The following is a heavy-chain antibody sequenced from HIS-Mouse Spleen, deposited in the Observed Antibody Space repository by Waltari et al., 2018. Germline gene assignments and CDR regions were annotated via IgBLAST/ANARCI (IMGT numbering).Heavy chain of an antibody. CDR2: IYYRGRT. CDR3: AREELTTFDY. CDR1: GGSISSSSYY. D-gene: IGHD4-17*01. Sequence: QLQLQESGPGLVKPSETLSLTCTVSGGSISSSSYYWGWIRQPPGKGLEWIGGIYYRGRTYYNPSLKSRVTISVDPSKNQFSRKLSSVTAADTAVYYCAREELTTFDYWGQGTLVTVSS. V-gene: IGHV4-39*07. J-gene: IGHJ4*02.